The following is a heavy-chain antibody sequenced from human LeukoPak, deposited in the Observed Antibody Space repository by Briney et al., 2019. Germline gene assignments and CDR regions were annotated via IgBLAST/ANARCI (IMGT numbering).Heavy chain of an antibody. D-gene: IGHD3-22*01. CDR2: IRGSGGST. J-gene: IGHJ1*01. CDR1: GFTFSSYA. CDR3: AKQSGYSEYFQH. V-gene: IGHV3-23*01. Sequence: GGSLRLSCAASGFTFSSYAMSWVRQAPGKGLEWVSAIRGSGGSTYYADSVKGRFTISRDNSKNTLYLQMNSLRAEDTAVYYCAKQSGYSEYFQHWGQGTLVTVSS.